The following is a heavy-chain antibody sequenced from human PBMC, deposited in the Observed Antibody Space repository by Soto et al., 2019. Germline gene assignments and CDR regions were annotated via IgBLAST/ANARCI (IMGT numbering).Heavy chain of an antibody. CDR3: ATAADHYDYVGGSYRSPRYFDY. CDR2: FDPEDGET. Sequence: ASVKVSCKVSGYTLTELSMHWVRQAPGKGLEWMGGFDPEDGETIYAQKFQGRVTMTEDTSTDTAYMELSSLRSEDTAVYYCATAADHYDYVGGSYRSPRYFDYWGQGTLVTAPQ. V-gene: IGHV1-24*01. D-gene: IGHD3-16*02. CDR1: GYTLTELS. J-gene: IGHJ4*02.